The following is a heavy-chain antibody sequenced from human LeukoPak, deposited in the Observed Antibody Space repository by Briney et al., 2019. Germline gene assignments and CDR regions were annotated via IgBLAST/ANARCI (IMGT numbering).Heavy chain of an antibody. Sequence: SETLSLTCTVSGGSISSYYWSWIRQPPGKGLEWIGYIYYSGSTNYNPSLKSRVTISVDTSKNQFSLKLSSVTAADTAVYYCARGLMVRVLYAFDIWGQGTMVTVSS. D-gene: IGHD3-10*01. V-gene: IGHV4-59*01. CDR3: ARGLMVRVLYAFDI. CDR2: IYYSGST. J-gene: IGHJ3*02. CDR1: GGSISSYY.